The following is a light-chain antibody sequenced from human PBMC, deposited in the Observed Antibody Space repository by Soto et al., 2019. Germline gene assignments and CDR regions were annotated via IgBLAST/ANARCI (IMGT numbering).Light chain of an antibody. CDR2: EVS. CDR3: SSYTSSSTLLV. V-gene: IGLV2-14*01. Sequence: QSALTQPASVSGSPGQSITISCTGTSSDVGGYNYVSWYQQHPGKAPKLMIYEVSNRPSGVSNRFSGSKSGSTAPLTISGLHAEDEAYYYCSSYTSSSTLLVFGAGTKLTVL. J-gene: IGLJ2*01. CDR1: SSDVGGYNY.